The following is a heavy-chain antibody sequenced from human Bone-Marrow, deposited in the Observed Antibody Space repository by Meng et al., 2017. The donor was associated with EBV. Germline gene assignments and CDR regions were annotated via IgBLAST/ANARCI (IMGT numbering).Heavy chain of an antibody. J-gene: IGHJ4*02. CDR3: ASSTPGGRPDY. V-gene: IGHV3-33*01. D-gene: IGHD3-16*01. CDR1: GFTFTNYG. Sequence: PLVACGGGGGQPGRPLRLSWAASGFTFTNYGMHWVRQAPGKGLEWVALIWYDGSNEFYADSVKGRFTISRDNSKNTLYLQMNNLRAEDTALYYCASSTPGGRPDYWGQGTLVTVSS. CDR2: IWYDGSNE.